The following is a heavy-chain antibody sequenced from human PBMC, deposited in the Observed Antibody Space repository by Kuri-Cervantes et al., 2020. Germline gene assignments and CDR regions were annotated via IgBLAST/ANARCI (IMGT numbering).Heavy chain of an antibody. V-gene: IGHV3-30-3*01. CDR3: ARGPYFDWSPRWFDP. CDR1: GFTFSSYA. CDR2: ISYDGSNK. J-gene: IGHJ5*02. D-gene: IGHD3-9*01. Sequence: GGSLRPSCAASGFTFSSYAMHGVRQAPGKGLEGVAVISYDGSNKYYVDPVKGRFTISRDNSKNTLYLQMNSLRAEDTAVYFCARGPYFDWSPRWFDPWGQGTLVTCYS.